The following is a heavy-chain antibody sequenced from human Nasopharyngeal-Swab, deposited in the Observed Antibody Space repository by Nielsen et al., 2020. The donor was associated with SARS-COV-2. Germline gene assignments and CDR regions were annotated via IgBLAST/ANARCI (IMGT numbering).Heavy chain of an antibody. CDR2: MNPNSGIT. CDR1: GYTFTNYD. J-gene: IGHJ4*02. V-gene: IGHV1-8*01. CDR3: VYKGY. Sequence: ASVKVPCKASGYTFTNYDINWVRQATGQGLEWMGWMNPNSGITGYAQKFQGRITMTRSTSISTAYMDLRSLTSEDTAVYYCVYKGYWGQGTLVTVSS. D-gene: IGHD1-1*01.